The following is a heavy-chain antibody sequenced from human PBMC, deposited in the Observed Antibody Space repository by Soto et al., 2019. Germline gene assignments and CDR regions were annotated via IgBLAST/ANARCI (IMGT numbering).Heavy chain of an antibody. CDR2: ISSSGSTI. D-gene: IGHD7-27*01. CDR1: GFTFSDYY. CDR3: ARSMKTGKNFDY. Sequence: GGSLRLSCAASGFTFSDYYMSWIRQAPGKGLEWVSYISSSGSTIYYADSVKGRFTISRDNAKNSLYLQMNSLRADDTAVYYCARSMKTGKNFDYWGQGTLVTVSS. V-gene: IGHV3-11*01. J-gene: IGHJ4*02.